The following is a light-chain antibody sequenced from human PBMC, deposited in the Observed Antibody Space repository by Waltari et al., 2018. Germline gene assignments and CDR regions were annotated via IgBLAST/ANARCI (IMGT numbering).Light chain of an antibody. CDR1: HSVFYTSNNKNY. J-gene: IGKJ2*01. CDR2: WAS. Sequence: DIVMTQYPDSLSVSLGERTTINCTTSHSVFYTSNNKNYLAWYQHKAGQPPKLLIYWASTRESGVPDRFSGSGSGTDFTLTISSLQAEDVAVYFCHQYYSLPYTFGQGTKLEIK. CDR3: HQYYSLPYT. V-gene: IGKV4-1*01.